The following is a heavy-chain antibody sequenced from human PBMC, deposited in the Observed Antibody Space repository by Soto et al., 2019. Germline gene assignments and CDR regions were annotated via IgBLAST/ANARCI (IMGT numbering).Heavy chain of an antibody. D-gene: IGHD6-13*01. CDR3: ARGGIAAAGTLDY. CDR2: ISSSSSYI. CDR1: GFTFSSYS. Sequence: EVQLVESVGGLVKPGGSLRLSCAASGFTFSSYSMNWVRQAPGKGLEWVSSISSSSSYIYYADSVKGRFTISRDNAKNSLYLQMNSLRAEDTAVYYCARGGIAAAGTLDYWGQGTLVTVSS. V-gene: IGHV3-21*01. J-gene: IGHJ4*02.